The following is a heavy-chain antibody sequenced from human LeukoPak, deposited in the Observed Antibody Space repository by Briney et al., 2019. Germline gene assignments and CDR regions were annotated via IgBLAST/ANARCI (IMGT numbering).Heavy chain of an antibody. J-gene: IGHJ4*02. V-gene: IGHV4-39*07. Sequence: PSETLSLTCTVSGGSISSSSYYWGWIRQPPGKGLEWIGSIYYSGSTNYNPSLKSRVTISRDTSKNEFSLKLSSVTAADTAVYYCARDSRRDGYNLDYWGRGTLVTVSS. CDR1: GGSISSSSYY. CDR2: IYYSGST. CDR3: ARDSRRDGYNLDY. D-gene: IGHD5-24*01.